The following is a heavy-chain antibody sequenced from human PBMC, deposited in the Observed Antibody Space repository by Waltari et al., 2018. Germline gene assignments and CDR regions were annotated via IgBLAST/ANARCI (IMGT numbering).Heavy chain of an antibody. D-gene: IGHD6-13*01. Sequence: QVQLQQWGAGLLKPSETLSLTSAVYGGSFSGYYWIWIRQPPGKGLEWIGEINHSGSTNYNPSLKSRVTISVDTSKNQFSLKLSSVTAADTAVYYCARGRLGGAALDYWGQGTLVTVSS. J-gene: IGHJ4*02. CDR2: INHSGST. CDR1: GGSFSGYY. V-gene: IGHV4-34*01. CDR3: ARGRLGGAALDY.